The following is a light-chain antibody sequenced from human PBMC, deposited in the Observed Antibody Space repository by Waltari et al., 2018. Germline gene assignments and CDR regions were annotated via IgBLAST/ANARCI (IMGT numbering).Light chain of an antibody. Sequence: WYQHLKGNTRNNTIYGERKRTSGVSDRFSRSKSGDMASMNISGLPPDDEAEYSCSSYAGSSKVVFGGGTKVTVL. V-gene: IGLV2-23*01. CDR3: SSYAGSSKVV. J-gene: IGLJ2*01. CDR2: GER.